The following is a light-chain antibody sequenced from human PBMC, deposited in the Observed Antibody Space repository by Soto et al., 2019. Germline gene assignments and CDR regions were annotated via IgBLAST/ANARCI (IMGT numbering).Light chain of an antibody. V-gene: IGKV3D-7*01. CDR1: QSIRSSS. CDR3: QHYNTYPWT. CDR2: GAS. J-gene: IGKJ1*01. Sequence: EIVLTQSPGTLSLSPGERATLSCRASQSIRSSSLAWYQQKPGQAPRLIIYGASTRATGIPARFSGSGSGTECTLTISSLQPGDVATYYCQHYNTYPWTLGQGTKVDI.